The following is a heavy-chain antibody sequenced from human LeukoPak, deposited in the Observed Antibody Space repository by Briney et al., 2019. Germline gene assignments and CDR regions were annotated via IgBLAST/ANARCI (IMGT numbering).Heavy chain of an antibody. V-gene: IGHV3-21*01. CDR1: GFTFTSSD. Sequence: GGSLRLSCVASGFTFTSSDFNWIRQAPGKGLEWLSTITRSGSNLYYADSVKGRFTTSRDDAKDSVYLQMESLRVEDTAIYYWAKIFAPGGRGPLVTVSS. CDR3: AKIFAP. J-gene: IGHJ5*02. D-gene: IGHD3-3*01. CDR2: ITRSGSNL.